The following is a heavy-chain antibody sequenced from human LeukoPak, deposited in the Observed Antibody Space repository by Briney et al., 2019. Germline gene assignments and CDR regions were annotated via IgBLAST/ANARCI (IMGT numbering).Heavy chain of an antibody. CDR2: IIPTFGMP. CDR3: AREDYSNYNFDY. V-gene: IGHV1-69*05. D-gene: IGHD4-11*01. J-gene: IGHJ4*02. Sequence: GASVKVSCKTSGGTFSSYAVSWVRQAPGQGLEWVGGIIPTFGMPSYAPNSQGRVTISTDESASTAYMELSSLRSEDTALYYCAREDYSNYNFDYWGQGTLVTVSS. CDR1: GGTFSSYA.